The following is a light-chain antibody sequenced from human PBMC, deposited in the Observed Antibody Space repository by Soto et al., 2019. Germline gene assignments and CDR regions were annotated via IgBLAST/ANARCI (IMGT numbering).Light chain of an antibody. J-gene: IGLJ1*01. CDR1: SSDVGGYNQ. CDR2: EVS. CDR3: SSYAKSNTLPYV. V-gene: IGLV2-14*01. Sequence: QSALTQPASVSGSPGQSITISCSGTSSDVGGYNQVSWYQQHPGKAPKLVIFEVSNRPSGISIHFSGSKSGNTASLTISGLQAEDEADYYCSSYAKSNTLPYVFGTGTKVTVL.